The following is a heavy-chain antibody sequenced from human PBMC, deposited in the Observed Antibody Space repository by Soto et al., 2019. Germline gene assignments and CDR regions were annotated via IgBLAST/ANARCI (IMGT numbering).Heavy chain of an antibody. V-gene: IGHV3-48*02. CDR2: ISSSSSTI. CDR3: AREPYSGSYYYYYGMDG. J-gene: IGHJ6*02. D-gene: IGHD1-26*01. CDR1: GFTLSSYS. Sequence: GGSLRLPCAASGFTLSSYSMNWVRQAPGKGLEWVSYISSSSSTIYYAASVKGRFTISRDNAKNSLYLQMNSLRDEDTAVYYCAREPYSGSYYYYYGMDGWGQGTTVTVAS.